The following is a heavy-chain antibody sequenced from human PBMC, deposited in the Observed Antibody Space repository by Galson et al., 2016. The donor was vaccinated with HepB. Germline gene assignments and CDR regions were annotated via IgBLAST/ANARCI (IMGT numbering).Heavy chain of an antibody. CDR1: GGTFARYA. J-gene: IGHJ4*02. CDR2: IIPVFGTA. Sequence: SVKVSCKASGGTFARYAISWVRQAPGQGLEWMGGIIPVFGTAKYAQKFQGRVTITADESTSTAYMELSSLRSEDTAVYYCARETIYDSSGYYLDYWVQGTLVTGSS. CDR3: ARETIYDSSGYYLDY. D-gene: IGHD3-22*01. V-gene: IGHV1-69*13.